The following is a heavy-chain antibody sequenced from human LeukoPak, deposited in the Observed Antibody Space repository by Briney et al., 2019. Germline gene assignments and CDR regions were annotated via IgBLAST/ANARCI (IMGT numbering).Heavy chain of an antibody. Sequence: SETLSLTCTVSGGSISSGSYYWGWIRQPPGKGLEWIGSIYYSGSTYYNPSLKSRVTISVDTSKNQFSLKLSSVTAADTAVYYCASGYSYGTKPYDYWGQGTLVTVSS. CDR3: ASGYSYGTKPYDY. CDR2: IYYSGST. V-gene: IGHV4-39*01. D-gene: IGHD5-18*01. J-gene: IGHJ4*02. CDR1: GGSISSGSYY.